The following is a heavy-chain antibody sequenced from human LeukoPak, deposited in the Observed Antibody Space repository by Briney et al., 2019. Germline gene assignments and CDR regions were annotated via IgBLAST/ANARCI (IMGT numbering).Heavy chain of an antibody. D-gene: IGHD1-26*01. J-gene: IGHJ4*02. CDR1: GATFSSYA. CDR2: IIPIFGTA. Sequence: GASVKVSCNSSGATFSSYAISWERQAPGQGLEWMGRIIPIFGTANYAQKFQGRVTITADKSTSTAYMELSSLRSEDTAVYYCARNVERYSGSYPFDYWGQGTLVTVSS. CDR3: ARNVERYSGSYPFDY. V-gene: IGHV1-69*06.